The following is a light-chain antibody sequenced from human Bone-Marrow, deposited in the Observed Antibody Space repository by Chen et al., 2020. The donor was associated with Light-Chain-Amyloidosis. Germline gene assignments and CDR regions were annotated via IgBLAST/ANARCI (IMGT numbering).Light chain of an antibody. Sequence: QSALTQPRSVSGSPGQSVTISCTGTSSDVGGYNYVSWYQQHPGKAPKLMIYDVSKRPSVVPDRFSGSKSGNTASLTISGLEAEDGADYYCCSYAGSYTWVFGGGTKLTVL. CDR2: DVS. CDR3: CSYAGSYTWV. V-gene: IGLV2-11*01. CDR1: SSDVGGYNY. J-gene: IGLJ3*02.